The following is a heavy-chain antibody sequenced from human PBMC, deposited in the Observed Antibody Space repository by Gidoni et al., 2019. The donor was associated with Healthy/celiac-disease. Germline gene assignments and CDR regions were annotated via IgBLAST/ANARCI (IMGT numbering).Heavy chain of an antibody. CDR2: ISSSSSYI. CDR1: GFTFSSYS. D-gene: IGHD3-9*01. Sequence: EVRLVESGGGLVKPGGSLRLSWSASGFTFSSYSMNWVRQAPGKGLEWVSSISSSSSYIYYADSVKGRFTISRDNAKNSLYLQMNSLRAEDTAVYYCARCQGDWLFLDYWGQGTLVTVSS. J-gene: IGHJ4*02. V-gene: IGHV3-21*01. CDR3: ARCQGDWLFLDY.